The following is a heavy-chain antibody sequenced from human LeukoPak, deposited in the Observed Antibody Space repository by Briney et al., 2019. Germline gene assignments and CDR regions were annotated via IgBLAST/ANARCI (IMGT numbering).Heavy chain of an antibody. Sequence: GGSQRLSCAASGFKFSDHYIDWVRQAPGKGLEWVGRSRNKASSYTTEYAASVEGRFTISRDVSESSLYLQMNSLRTEDTAVYYCAKDEEIAVAGTDTFDIWGQGTMVTVSS. D-gene: IGHD6-19*01. CDR2: SRNKASSYTT. CDR1: GFKFSDHY. CDR3: AKDEEIAVAGTDTFDI. V-gene: IGHV3-72*01. J-gene: IGHJ3*02.